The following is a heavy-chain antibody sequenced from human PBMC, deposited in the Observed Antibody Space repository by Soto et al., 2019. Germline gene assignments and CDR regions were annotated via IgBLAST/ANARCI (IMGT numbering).Heavy chain of an antibody. CDR2: IRYDGSNI. CDR1: GFTFSGLG. D-gene: IGHD1-26*01. J-gene: IGHJ4*02. CDR3: ARDGVGHTTFFGYFDY. V-gene: IGHV3-33*01. Sequence: QVQLVESGGGVVQPGRSLRLSCAASGFTFSGLGMHWVRQAPGKGLEWVAVIRYDGSNIYYADAVKGRFTISRDNSKDTLYLQMNSLGADDTAVYYCARDGVGHTTFFGYFDYWGPGTLVPVSS.